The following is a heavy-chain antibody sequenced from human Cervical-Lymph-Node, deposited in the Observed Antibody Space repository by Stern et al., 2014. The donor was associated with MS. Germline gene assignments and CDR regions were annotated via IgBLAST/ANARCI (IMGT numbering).Heavy chain of an antibody. CDR3: AKGRSQYGCMDA. CDR2: ISWDATTE. V-gene: IGHV3-43*01. J-gene: IGHJ6*02. CDR1: GFKFADSV. D-gene: IGHD4-17*01. Sequence: EVQLEESGGVLVQPTGTLTLSCAVRGFKFADSVLRVVRLAQAQGLELVSLISWDATTEYYGDSVRDRFTISRDSRTDFLYLEMTSLSPEDSGLYDCAKGRSQYGCMDAWGQGTTVIGSS.